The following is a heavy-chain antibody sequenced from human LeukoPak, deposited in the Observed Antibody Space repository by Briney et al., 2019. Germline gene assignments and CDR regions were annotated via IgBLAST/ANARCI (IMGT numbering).Heavy chain of an antibody. V-gene: IGHV1-69*13. CDR1: GYTFTSYY. J-gene: IGHJ5*02. D-gene: IGHD6-13*01. CDR2: IIPIFGTA. Sequence: VASVKVSCKASGYTFTSYYMHWVRQAPGQGLEWMGGIIPIFGTANYAQKFQGRVTITADESTSTAYMELSSLRSEDTAVYYCAREGRYSSSWYVKYNWFDPWGQGTLVTVSS. CDR3: AREGRYSSSWYVKYNWFDP.